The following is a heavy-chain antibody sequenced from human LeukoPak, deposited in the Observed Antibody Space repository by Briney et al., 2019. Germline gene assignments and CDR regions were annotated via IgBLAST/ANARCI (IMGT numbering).Heavy chain of an antibody. D-gene: IGHD6-19*01. J-gene: IGHJ4*02. CDR3: ARVVGSGWNYFDS. V-gene: IGHV4-59*01. CDR2: RHHSGSS. CDR1: GGSIGSYY. Sequence: SETLSLTCTVSGGSIGSYYWSWLRQPPGKGLEWIAYRHHSGSSNYNPSLESRVTVSVDTSNNQFSLRVTSVTAADTAVYYCARVVGSGWNYFDSWGQGTLVTVSS.